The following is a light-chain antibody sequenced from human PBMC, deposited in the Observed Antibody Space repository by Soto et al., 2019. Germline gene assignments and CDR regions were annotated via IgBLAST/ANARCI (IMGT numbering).Light chain of an antibody. J-gene: IGKJ1*01. CDR1: QTVRNNY. CDR3: QQYGSSPT. V-gene: IGKV3-20*01. CDR2: DAS. Sequence: EFVLTQSPGTLSLSPGERATLSCRASQTVRNNYLAWYQQKPGQAPRLLIYDASSRATGIPDRFSGGGSGTDFTLTISRLEPEDFAVYYCQQYGSSPTFGQGTKV.